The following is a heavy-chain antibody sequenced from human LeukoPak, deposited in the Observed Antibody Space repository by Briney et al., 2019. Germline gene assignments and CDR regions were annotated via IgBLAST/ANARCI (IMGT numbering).Heavy chain of an antibody. V-gene: IGHV1-2*02. Sequence: ASVKVSCRASGYTFTGYYMHWVRQAPGQGIEWMGWINPNSGGTNYAQKFQGRVTMTRDTSISTAYMELSRLRSDDTAVYYCARYYDSSGYYYGGNYFDYWGQGTLVTVSS. CDR3: ARYYDSSGYYYGGNYFDY. D-gene: IGHD3-22*01. CDR2: INPNSGGT. CDR1: GYTFTGYY. J-gene: IGHJ4*02.